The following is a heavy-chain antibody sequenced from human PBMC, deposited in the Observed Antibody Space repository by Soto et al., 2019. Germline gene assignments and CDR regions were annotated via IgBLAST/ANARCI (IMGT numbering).Heavy chain of an antibody. CDR3: ARAGYSSSSIYYYGMDV. Sequence: PSETLSLTCTVSGGSISSGGYYWSWIRQHPGKGLEWIGYIYYSGSTYYNPSLKSRVTISVDTSKNQFSLKLSSVTAADTAVYYCARAGYSSSSIYYYGMDVWGQGTTVTVSS. CDR2: IYYSGST. D-gene: IGHD6-6*01. V-gene: IGHV4-31*03. CDR1: GGSISSGGYY. J-gene: IGHJ6*02.